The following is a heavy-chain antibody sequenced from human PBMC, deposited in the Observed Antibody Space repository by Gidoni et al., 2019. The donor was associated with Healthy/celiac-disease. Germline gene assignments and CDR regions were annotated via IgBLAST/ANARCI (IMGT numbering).Heavy chain of an antibody. Sequence: LQLQESGPGRGKPSETRSLTGTVPGGSISRRSYYWCWIRQLPGKGLEWIGSIYYSGSTYSTPSLTCLVTISVDTSTHQFSLTLSSVTAADTAVSSCSRLIDSGDEMGHPPDPWGQGTLVTVSS. CDR3: SRLIDSGDEMGHPPDP. J-gene: IGHJ5*02. CDR1: GGSISRRSYY. D-gene: IGHD4-17*01. CDR2: IYYSGST. V-gene: IGHV4-39*01.